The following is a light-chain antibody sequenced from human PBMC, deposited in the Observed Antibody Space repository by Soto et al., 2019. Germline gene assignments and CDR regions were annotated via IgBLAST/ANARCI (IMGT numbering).Light chain of an antibody. CDR2: EVS. V-gene: IGLV2-14*01. J-gene: IGLJ2*01. CDR1: SSDVGGYNY. CDR3: SSYANFFTVI. Sequence: QSALTQPASVSGSLGQSITISCTGTSSDVGGYNYVSWYQQHPGKAPKLMIFEVSNRPSGVSNRFSGSKSGNTASLTISGLQAEDEADYYCSSYANFFTVIFGGGTKLTVL.